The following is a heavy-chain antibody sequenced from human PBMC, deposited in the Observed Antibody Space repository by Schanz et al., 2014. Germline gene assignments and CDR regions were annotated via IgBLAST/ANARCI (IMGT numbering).Heavy chain of an antibody. J-gene: IGHJ4*02. V-gene: IGHV1-18*01. CDR2: ISPYTGNT. CDR1: GYTFTSYG. D-gene: IGHD2-21*01. CDR3: ARDRLECGAECYSAEVFEI. Sequence: QVQLVQSGAEVKKPGASVKVSCKASGYTFTSYGITWVRQAPGQGLEWVGWISPYTGNTHYFDKMEGRVTMTTDTSTSTAYMELSGLRSEDTAVYYCARDRLECGAECYSAEVFEIWGQGTLVIVSS.